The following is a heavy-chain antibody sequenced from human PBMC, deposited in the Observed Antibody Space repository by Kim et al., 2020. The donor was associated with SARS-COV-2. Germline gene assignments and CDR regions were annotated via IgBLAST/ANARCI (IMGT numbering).Heavy chain of an antibody. D-gene: IGHD3-10*01. CDR3: AKGTGGLVEGVYGSGSHY. CDR1: GFTFSSYA. J-gene: IGHJ4*02. Sequence: GGSLRLSCAASGFTFSSYAMSWVRQAPGKGLEWVSAISGSGGSTYYADSVKGRFTISRDNSKNTLYLQMNSLRAEDTAVYYCAKGTGGLVEGVYGSGSHYWGQGTLVTVSS. V-gene: IGHV3-23*01. CDR2: ISGSGGST.